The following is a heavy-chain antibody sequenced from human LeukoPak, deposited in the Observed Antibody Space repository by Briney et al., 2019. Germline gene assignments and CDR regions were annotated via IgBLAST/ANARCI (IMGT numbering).Heavy chain of an antibody. CDR2: IWYDGSNK. CDR1: GFTFSSYG. V-gene: IGHV3-33*01. D-gene: IGHD1-26*01. Sequence: GGSLRLSCAASGFTFSSYGMHWVRQAPGKGLEGVAVIWYDGSNKYYADSVKGRFTISRDNSKNTLYLQMNSLRAEDTAVYYCARRSDRSRGMDVWGQGTTVTVSS. CDR3: ARRSDRSRGMDV. J-gene: IGHJ6*02.